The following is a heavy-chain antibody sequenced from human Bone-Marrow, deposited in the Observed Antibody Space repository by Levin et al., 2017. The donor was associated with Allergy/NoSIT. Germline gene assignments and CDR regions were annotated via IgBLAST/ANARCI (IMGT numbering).Heavy chain of an antibody. D-gene: IGHD3-10*01. CDR3: AKDLLYFYGSGSYDF. V-gene: IGHV3-23*05. Sequence: HPGESLKISCAASGFTFSSYAMSWVRQAPGKGLEWVASIHNSSRSTHYADSVKGRFTISRDNSKNRLSLQMYSLRAEDTAVYYCAKDLLYFYGSGSYDFWGQGTLVTVSS. CDR1: GFTFSSYA. CDR2: IHNSSRST. J-gene: IGHJ4*02.